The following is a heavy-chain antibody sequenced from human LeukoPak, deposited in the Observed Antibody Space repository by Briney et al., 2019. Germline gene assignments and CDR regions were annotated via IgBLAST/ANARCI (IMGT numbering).Heavy chain of an antibody. CDR1: GSSISSYY. Sequence: PSETLSLTCTVSGSSISSYYWSWIRQPPGKGLEWIGYIYYSGSTNYNPSLKSRVTISVDTSKNQFSLKLSSVTAADTAVYYCAGGPDCGGDCYLPDYWGQGTLVTVSS. CDR2: IYYSGST. D-gene: IGHD2-21*01. V-gene: IGHV4-59*01. J-gene: IGHJ4*02. CDR3: AGGPDCGGDCYLPDY.